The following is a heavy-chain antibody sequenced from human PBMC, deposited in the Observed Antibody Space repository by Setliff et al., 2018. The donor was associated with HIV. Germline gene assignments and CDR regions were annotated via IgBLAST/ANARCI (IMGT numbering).Heavy chain of an antibody. CDR2: INAGNGHT. D-gene: IGHD3-3*02. CDR3: TRGGISDY. V-gene: IGHV1-3*01. CDR1: GYTFTFYS. Sequence: ASVKVSCKASGYTFTFYSMHWVRQAPGQRLEWMGWINAGNGHTKYSQKFQGRVTITRDTSASTAYMELSSLRSEDTAVYYCTRGGISDYWGQGTLVTVSS. J-gene: IGHJ4*02.